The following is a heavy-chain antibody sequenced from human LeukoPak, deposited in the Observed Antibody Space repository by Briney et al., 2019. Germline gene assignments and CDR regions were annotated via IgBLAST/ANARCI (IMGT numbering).Heavy chain of an antibody. CDR3: ARAGGNWFDP. D-gene: IGHD3-10*01. CDR2: ISSSSSYI. V-gene: IGHV3-21*01. CDR1: GGSFSGYY. J-gene: IGHJ5*02. Sequence: ETLSLTCAVYGGSFSGYYWSWIRQPPGKGLEWVSSISSSSSYIYYADSVKGRFTISRDNAKNSLYLQMNSLRAEDTAVYYCARAGGNWFDPWGQGTLVTVSS.